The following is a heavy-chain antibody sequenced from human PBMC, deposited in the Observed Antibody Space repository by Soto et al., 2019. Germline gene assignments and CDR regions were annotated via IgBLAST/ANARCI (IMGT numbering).Heavy chain of an antibody. J-gene: IGHJ5*02. CDR1: GGSISGNNYY. Sequence: SETLSLTCTVSGGSISGNNYYWGWIRRSPGKGLEWIGNIDNSGSTYYNPSFKSRVTISVDTSKNQFSLKLSSVTAADTAVFYCASVTRFADLAFTSDPWGQGPQVTLAS. CDR2: IDNSGST. D-gene: IGHD2-21*02. V-gene: IGHV4-39*01. CDR3: ASVTRFADLAFTSDP.